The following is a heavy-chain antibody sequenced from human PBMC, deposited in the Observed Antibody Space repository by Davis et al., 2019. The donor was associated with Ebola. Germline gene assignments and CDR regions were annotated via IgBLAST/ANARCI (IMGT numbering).Heavy chain of an antibody. V-gene: IGHV3-9*01. CDR2: ISWNSGSI. J-gene: IGHJ4*02. Sequence: SLKISCAASGFTFDDYAMHWVRQAPGKGLEWVSGISWNSGSIGYADSVKGRFTISRDNAKNSLYLQMNSLRAEDTAVYYRAKDQFGSGDFWSGEFDYWGQGTLVTVSS. D-gene: IGHD3-3*01. CDR3: AKDQFGSGDFWSGEFDY. CDR1: GFTFDDYA.